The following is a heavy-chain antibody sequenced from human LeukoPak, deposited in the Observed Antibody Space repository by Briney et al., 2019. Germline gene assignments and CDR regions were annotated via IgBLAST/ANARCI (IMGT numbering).Heavy chain of an antibody. CDR3: ARGWSGDPSLYYFDY. CDR2: ITWKGDTT. D-gene: IGHD3-10*01. CDR1: GFKFGDYG. V-gene: IGHV3-20*04. J-gene: IGHJ4*02. Sequence: GGSLRLSCAASGFKFGDYGMSWVRQGPGKGLEWVSSITWKGDTTGYADSVKGRFTISRDNAKNSLYLQMNSLRAEDTALYYCARGWSGDPSLYYFDYWGQGTLVTVPS.